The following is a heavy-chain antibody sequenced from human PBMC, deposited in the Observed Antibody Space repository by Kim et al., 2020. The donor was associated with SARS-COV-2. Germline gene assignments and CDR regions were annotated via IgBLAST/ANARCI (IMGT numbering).Heavy chain of an antibody. CDR1: GVSINNDGYY. V-gene: IGHV4-31*03. Sequence: SETLSLTCTVSGVSINNDGYYWSWVRQHPGKGLEWIGYIYYSGTTYYNPSLESRLTISLDASKNQLSLKLRSVTAADTAVYFCATFHSSPSWTYYFDYWGPGPLVTVS. CDR2: IYYSGTT. D-gene: IGHD3-22*01. CDR3: ATFHSSPSWTYYFDY. J-gene: IGHJ4*02.